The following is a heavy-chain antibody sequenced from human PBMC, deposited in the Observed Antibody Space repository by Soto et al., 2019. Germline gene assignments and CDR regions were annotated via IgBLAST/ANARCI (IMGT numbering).Heavy chain of an antibody. CDR1: GFTFSSYA. V-gene: IGHV3-23*01. D-gene: IGHD2-2*01. CDR3: AKPPDYCSSTSCPSYYFDY. J-gene: IGHJ4*02. CDR2: ISSSSSYI. Sequence: GGSLRLSCAASGFTFSSYAVSWVRQAPGKGPEWISSISSSSSYIYYADSVKGRFTISRDNSKNTLYLQMNSLRAEDTAVYYCAKPPDYCSSTSCPSYYFDYWGQGTLVTVSS.